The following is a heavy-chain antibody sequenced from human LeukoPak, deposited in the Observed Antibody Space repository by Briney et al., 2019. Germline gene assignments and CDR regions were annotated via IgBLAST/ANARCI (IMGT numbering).Heavy chain of an antibody. J-gene: IGHJ4*02. V-gene: IGHV4-31*03. CDR2: IYYSWST. D-gene: IGHD6-13*01. CDR3: ARGDSSSSRDY. Sequence: SQTLSLTCTVSGGSISSGGYYWSWIRQHPGKGLEWIGYIYYSWSTYYNPSLKSRVTISVDTSKNQFSLKLSSVTAADTAVYYCARGDSSSSRDYWGQGTLVTVSS. CDR1: GGSISSGGYY.